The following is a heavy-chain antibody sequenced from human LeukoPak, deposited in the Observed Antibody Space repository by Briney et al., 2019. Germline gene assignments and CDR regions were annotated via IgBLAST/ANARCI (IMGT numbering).Heavy chain of an antibody. J-gene: IGHJ6*03. CDR1: GGTFSSYA. Sequence: SVKVSCKASGGTFSSYAISWVRQAPGQGLEWMGRIIPIFGTANYAQKFQDRVTITADKSTSTAYMELSSLRSEDTAVYYCAREPYYGSGSYFYYYYYYMDVWGKGTTVTVSS. D-gene: IGHD3-10*01. CDR3: AREPYYGSGSYFYYYYYYMDV. V-gene: IGHV1-69*06. CDR2: IIPIFGTA.